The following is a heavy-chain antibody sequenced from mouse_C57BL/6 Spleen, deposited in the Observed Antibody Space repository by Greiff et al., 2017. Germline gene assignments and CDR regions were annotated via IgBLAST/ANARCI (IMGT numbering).Heavy chain of an antibody. V-gene: IGHV1-9*01. CDR1: GYTFTGYW. J-gene: IGHJ4*01. CDR3: ASLITTVVAPYYAMDY. Sequence: VQLQQSGAELMKPGASVKLSCKATGYTFTGYWIEWVKQRPGHGLEWIGEILPGSGSTNYNEKFKGKATFTADTSSNTAYMQLSSLTTEDSAIYYCASLITTVVAPYYAMDYWGQGTSVTVSS. CDR2: ILPGSGST. D-gene: IGHD1-1*01.